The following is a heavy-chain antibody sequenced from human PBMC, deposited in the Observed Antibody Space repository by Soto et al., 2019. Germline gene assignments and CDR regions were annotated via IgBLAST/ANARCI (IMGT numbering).Heavy chain of an antibody. J-gene: IGHJ6*03. D-gene: IGHD2-2*01. CDR3: ARDFGGMNLEGVVPAQQDYYYYYMDV. Sequence: SETLSLTCTVSGGSSSSYYLSWIRQPPGKGLEWIGYIYYSGSTNYNPSLKSRVTISVDTSKTQFSLKLSSVTAADTAVYYCARDFGGMNLEGVVPAQQDYYYYYMDVWGKGTTVTVSS. CDR2: IYYSGST. CDR1: GGSSSSYY. V-gene: IGHV4-59*01.